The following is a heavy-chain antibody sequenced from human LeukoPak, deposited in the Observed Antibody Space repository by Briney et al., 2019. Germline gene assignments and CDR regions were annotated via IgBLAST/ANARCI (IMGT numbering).Heavy chain of an antibody. CDR2: IRYDGSNK. D-gene: IGHD2-2*01. Sequence: GGSLRLSCAVSGFTFSDYYMSWVRQAPGKGLEWVAFIRYDGSNKYYADSVKGRFTISRDNSKNTLYLQMNSLRAEDTAVYYCAKDLGRRTSCYFDYWGQGTLVTVSS. CDR1: GFTFSDYY. J-gene: IGHJ4*02. V-gene: IGHV3-30*02. CDR3: AKDLGRRTSCYFDY.